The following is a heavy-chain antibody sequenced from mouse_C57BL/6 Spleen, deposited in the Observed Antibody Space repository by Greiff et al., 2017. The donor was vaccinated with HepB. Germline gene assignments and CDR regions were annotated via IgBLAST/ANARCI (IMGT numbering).Heavy chain of an antibody. CDR3: AIYYDSSYFDY. CDR1: GYTFTSYW. V-gene: IGHV1-64*01. D-gene: IGHD1-1*01. Sequence: QVQLQQPGAELVKPGASVKLSCKASGYTFTSYWMHWVKQRPGQGLEWIGMIHPNSGSTNYNEKFKSKATLTVDKSSSTAYMQLSSLTSEDSAVYYCAIYYDSSYFDYWGQGTTLTVSS. J-gene: IGHJ2*01. CDR2: IHPNSGST.